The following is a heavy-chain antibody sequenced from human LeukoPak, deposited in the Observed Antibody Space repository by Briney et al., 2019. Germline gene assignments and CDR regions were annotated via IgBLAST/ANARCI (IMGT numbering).Heavy chain of an antibody. V-gene: IGHV3-48*01. CDR2: ISSSGSTI. D-gene: IGHD4-17*01. J-gene: IGHJ4*02. CDR3: AKPASMTTGYFDY. CDR1: GFTFSSYS. Sequence: PGGSLRLSCAASGFTFSSYSMNWVRQAPGTGLEWVSYISSSGSTIYYADSVKGRFTISRDNSKNTLYLQMNSLRAEDTAVYYCAKPASMTTGYFDYWGQGTLVTVSS.